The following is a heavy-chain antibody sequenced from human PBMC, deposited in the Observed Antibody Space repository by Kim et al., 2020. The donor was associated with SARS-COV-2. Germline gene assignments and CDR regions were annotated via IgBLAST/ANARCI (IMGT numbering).Heavy chain of an antibody. CDR3: ARHKGLRSKLSHAFDI. CDR2: IYYSGST. J-gene: IGHJ3*02. D-gene: IGHD3-22*01. V-gene: IGHV4-39*01. CDR1: GGSISSSSYY. Sequence: SETLSLTCTVSGGSISSSSYYWGWIRQPPGKGLEWIGSIYYSGSTYYNPSLKSRVTISVDTSKNQFSLKLSSVTAADTAVYYCARHKGLRSKLSHAFDI.